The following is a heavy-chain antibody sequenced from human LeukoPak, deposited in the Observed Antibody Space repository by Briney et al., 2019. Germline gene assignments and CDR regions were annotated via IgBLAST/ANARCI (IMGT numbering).Heavy chain of an antibody. CDR1: GFIFSDYD. J-gene: IGHJ3*01. CDR2: IGTGVDT. CDR3: ARDRRADYGRNNDAFDL. V-gene: IGHV3-13*01. D-gene: IGHD4-23*01. Sequence: PGGSLRLSCVASGFIFSDYDMHWVRQAPGKGLEWVSHIGTGVDTHFPDSVKGRFAISRDNARNSLYLQINCLGAEDTAIYYCARDRRADYGRNNDAFDLWGHGTVVTVSS.